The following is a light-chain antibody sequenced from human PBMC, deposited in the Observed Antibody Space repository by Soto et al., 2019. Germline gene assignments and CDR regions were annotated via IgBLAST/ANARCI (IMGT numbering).Light chain of an antibody. V-gene: IGLV2-14*01. Sequence: QSALTQPASVSGAPGQSITISCTGTSSDVGGYNYVSWYQQHPGKAPKLMIYDVSNRPSGVSNRFSGSKSGNTASLTISGLQAEDEADYYCSSYTRSTGVFGGGTKVTVL. CDR2: DVS. CDR3: SSYTRSTGV. CDR1: SSDVGGYNY. J-gene: IGLJ2*01.